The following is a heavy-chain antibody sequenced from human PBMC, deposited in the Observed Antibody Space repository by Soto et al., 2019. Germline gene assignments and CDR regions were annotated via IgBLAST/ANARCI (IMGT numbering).Heavy chain of an antibody. V-gene: IGHV4-61*08. D-gene: IGHD6-19*01. CDR1: GGSISSGGYS. CDR2: IYYSGST. CDR3: AREGIAVAGWMDV. J-gene: IGHJ6*02. Sequence: SETLSLTCAVSGGSISSGGYSWSWIRQPPGKGLEWIGYIYYSGSTNYNPSLKSRVTISVDTSKNQFSLKLSSVTAADTAVYYCAREGIAVAGWMDVWGQGTTVTVSS.